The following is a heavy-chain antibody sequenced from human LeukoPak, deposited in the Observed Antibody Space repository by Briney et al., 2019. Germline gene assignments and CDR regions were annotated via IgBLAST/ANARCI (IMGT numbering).Heavy chain of an antibody. CDR1: GYTFTGYY. CDR3: ARYCSGGSCYLDAFDI. D-gene: IGHD2-15*01. CDR2: INPNSGGT. Sequence: ASVKVSCKASGYTFTGYYMHWVRQAPGQGLEWMGWINPNSGGTNYAQKFLGRVTMTRDTSISTAYMELSRLRSDDTAVYYCARYCSGGSCYLDAFDIWGQGTMVTVSS. J-gene: IGHJ3*02. V-gene: IGHV1-2*02.